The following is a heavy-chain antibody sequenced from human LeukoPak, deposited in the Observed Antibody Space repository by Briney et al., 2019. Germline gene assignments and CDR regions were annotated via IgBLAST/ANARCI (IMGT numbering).Heavy chain of an antibody. D-gene: IGHD2-8*01. CDR3: ARGPNHYYYMDF. V-gene: IGHV1-2*02. CDR2: INPDGDVT. CDR1: GYSFTGYY. J-gene: IGHJ6*03. Sequence: ASVKVSCKASGYSFTGYYIHWVRQAPGQGLEWMGWINPDGDVTESAQKFQGRVTMTTDKSINTVFMELSGLTSDDTALYYCARGPNHYYYMDFWGKGTTVSVSS.